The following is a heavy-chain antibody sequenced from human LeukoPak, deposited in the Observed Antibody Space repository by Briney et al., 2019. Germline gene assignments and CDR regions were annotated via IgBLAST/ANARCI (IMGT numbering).Heavy chain of an antibody. CDR3: ARRDLEWLSYYYYGMDV. J-gene: IGHJ6*02. CDR2: IYYSGST. CDR1: GGSISSSSYS. D-gene: IGHD3-3*01. Sequence: RASETLSLTCTVSGGSISSSSYSWGWIRQPPGKGLEWIGSIYYSGSTYYNPSLKSRVTISIDTSKNQFSLKLSSVTAADTAVYYCARRDLEWLSYYYYGMDVWGQGTTVTVSS. V-gene: IGHV4-39*01.